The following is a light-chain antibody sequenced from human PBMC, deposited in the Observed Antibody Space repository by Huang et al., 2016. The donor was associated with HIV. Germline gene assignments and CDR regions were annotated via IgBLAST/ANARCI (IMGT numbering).Light chain of an antibody. V-gene: IGKV3-11*01. Sequence: IVLTQSPATLSWYPGEGVTLSCRASQSVGNYIAWYQQHPGQSPKLLIYDTSNRAAGTPVRFSGSGSGTDFTLTISSLESEDFAVYYWQQRSSGVTFGGGTKVQVK. J-gene: IGKJ4*01. CDR2: DTS. CDR1: QSVGNY. CDR3: QQRSSGVT.